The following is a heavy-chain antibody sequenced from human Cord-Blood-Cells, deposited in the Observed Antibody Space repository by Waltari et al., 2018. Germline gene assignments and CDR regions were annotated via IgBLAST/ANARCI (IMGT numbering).Heavy chain of an antibody. CDR2: ISGSGGST. CDR1: GFTFSSYA. V-gene: IGHV3-23*01. Sequence: GFTFSSYAMSWVRQAPGKGLEWVSAISGSGGSTYYADSVKGRFTISRDNSKNTLYLQMNSLRAEDTAVYYCAKDVRGGTGYWGQGTLVTVSS. D-gene: IGHD2-15*01. CDR3: AKDVRGGTGY. J-gene: IGHJ4*02.